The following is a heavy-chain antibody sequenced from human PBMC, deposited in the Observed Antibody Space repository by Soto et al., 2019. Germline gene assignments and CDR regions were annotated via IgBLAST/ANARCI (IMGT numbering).Heavy chain of an antibody. CDR3: ARGSPQKGYGMDV. Sequence: QVQLVQSGAEVKKPGSSVKVSCKASGGTFSSYTISWVRQAPGQGLEWMGRIIPILGIANYAQKFQGRVTITADKSTSTAYMELSSLRSEDTAVYYCARGSPQKGYGMDVWGQGTTFTVSS. CDR1: GGTFSSYT. CDR2: IIPILGIA. J-gene: IGHJ6*02. V-gene: IGHV1-69*02.